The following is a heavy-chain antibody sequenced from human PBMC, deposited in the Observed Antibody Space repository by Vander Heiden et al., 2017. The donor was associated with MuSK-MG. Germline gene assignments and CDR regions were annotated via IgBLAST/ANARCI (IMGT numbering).Heavy chain of an antibody. CDR3: ARTGSSWPDYYMDV. Sequence: QVQLQPWGAGLLKPSETLSLTCAGHGGSFSGYYCSWVGQPPGKGLGWIGEINHSGSTNYNPSLKSRVTISVDTSKNQFSLKLSSVTAADTAVYYCARTGSSWPDYYMDVWGKGTTVTVSS. CDR2: INHSGST. D-gene: IGHD6-13*01. CDR1: GGSFSGYY. V-gene: IGHV4-34*01. J-gene: IGHJ6*03.